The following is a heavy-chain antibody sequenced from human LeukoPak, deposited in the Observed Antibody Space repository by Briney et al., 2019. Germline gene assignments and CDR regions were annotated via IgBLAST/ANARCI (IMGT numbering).Heavy chain of an antibody. CDR3: ARGWNYEDY. J-gene: IGHJ4*02. Sequence: GESLNISCKGSGYSFTTYWIGWVPQMPGRGLEWMGIIYPGDSDTRYSPSFQGQVTISADKSITAAYLQWSSLKASDTAMYYCARGWNYEDYWGQGTLVTVSS. D-gene: IGHD1-7*01. CDR1: GYSFTTYW. V-gene: IGHV5-51*01. CDR2: IYPGDSDT.